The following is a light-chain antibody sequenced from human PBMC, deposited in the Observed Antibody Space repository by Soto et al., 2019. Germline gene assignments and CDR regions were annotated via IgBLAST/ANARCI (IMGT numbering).Light chain of an antibody. J-gene: IGLJ1*01. Sequence: VLTQPPSASGSPGQSVTISCTGTSSDVGGYNYVSWYQQHPGKAPKLMIYEVSKRPSGVPDRFSGSKSGNTASLTVSGLQAEDEAEYYCSSYAGSNNFVFGTGTKVTVL. V-gene: IGLV2-8*01. CDR2: EVS. CDR1: SSDVGGYNY. CDR3: SSYAGSNNFV.